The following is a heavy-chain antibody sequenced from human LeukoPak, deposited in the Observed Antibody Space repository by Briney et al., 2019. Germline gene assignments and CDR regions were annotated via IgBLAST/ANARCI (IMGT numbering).Heavy chain of an antibody. J-gene: IGHJ4*02. V-gene: IGHV4-30-2*01. CDR2: IYHSGST. CDR1: GGSISSGGYS. CDR3: ARGRHDHDYSS. D-gene: IGHD4-11*01. Sequence: PSETLSLTCAVSGGSISSGGYSWSWIRQPPGKGLEWIGYIYHSGSTYYNPSLKSRVTISVDRSKNQFSLKLSSVTAADTAVYYCARGRHDHDYSSWGQGALVTVSS.